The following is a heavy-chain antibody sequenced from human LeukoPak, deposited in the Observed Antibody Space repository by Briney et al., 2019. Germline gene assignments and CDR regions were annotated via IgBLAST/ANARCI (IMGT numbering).Heavy chain of an antibody. D-gene: IGHD6-19*01. Sequence: PGGSLRLSCAASGFTFTSYAMSWVRQAPGKGLEWVSAISGTGGTTYYADSVKGRFTISRDNSKNTLYLQMNSLRAEDTAVYYCARPYSSGWQDAFDIWGQGTMVTVSS. J-gene: IGHJ3*02. CDR3: ARPYSSGWQDAFDI. CDR1: GFTFTSYA. CDR2: ISGTGGTT. V-gene: IGHV3-23*01.